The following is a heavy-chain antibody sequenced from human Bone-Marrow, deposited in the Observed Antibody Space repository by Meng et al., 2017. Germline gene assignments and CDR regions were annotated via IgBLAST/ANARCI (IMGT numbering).Heavy chain of an antibody. CDR2: INPKSGDT. J-gene: IGHJ4*02. CDR1: GYTFPDYW. D-gene: IGHD6-13*01. V-gene: IGHV1-2*06. Sequence: QAQRVQSGAEVKKPGAYVKVSCTALGYTFPDYWLQWVRQAPGQGLEWMGRINPKSGDTHYAQRFQGRVTMTGDTSISTAYMELSGLRSDDTAMYYCARDEDISAAGKLFGDYWGQGTLVTVSS. CDR3: ARDEDISAAGKLFGDY.